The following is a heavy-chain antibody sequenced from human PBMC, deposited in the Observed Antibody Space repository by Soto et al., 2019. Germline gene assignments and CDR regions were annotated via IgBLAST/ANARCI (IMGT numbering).Heavy chain of an antibody. CDR2: ISGSGGST. CDR1: GFTFSSYA. Sequence: EVQLLESGGGLVQPGGSLRLSCAASGFTFSSYAMSWVRQAPGKGLEWVSAISGSGGSTYYADSMKGRFTISRDNSKNTLYLQMNSLRAEDTAVYYCAKDRGSWYVFDYWGQGTLVTVSS. V-gene: IGHV3-23*01. D-gene: IGHD6-13*01. J-gene: IGHJ4*02. CDR3: AKDRGSWYVFDY.